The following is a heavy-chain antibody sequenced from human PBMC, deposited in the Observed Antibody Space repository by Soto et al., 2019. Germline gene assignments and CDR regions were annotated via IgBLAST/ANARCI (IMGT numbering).Heavy chain of an antibody. CDR2: IFYTGST. CDR1: RGSISTYY. J-gene: IGHJ2*01. V-gene: IGHV4-59*01. Sequence: QVQLQESGPGLVKPSETLSLTCTVPRGSISTYYWSWIRQPPGKGLEWIGYIFYTGSTNYNPSLKSRLTIAMDTSKIQLSVNLTSVTAADTAAYYCARGVNNWYGDWYFELWGRGTLVTVSS. D-gene: IGHD1-1*01. CDR3: ARGVNNWYGDWYFEL.